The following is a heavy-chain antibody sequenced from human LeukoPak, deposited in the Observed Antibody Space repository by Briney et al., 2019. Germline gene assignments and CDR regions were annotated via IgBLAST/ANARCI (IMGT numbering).Heavy chain of an antibody. D-gene: IGHD1-26*01. J-gene: IGHJ4*02. Sequence: PGGSLRLSCAGSGFTFSTYAMSWVRRTPGKGLEWVSAITSVGGTTYYADSVKGRFTISRDNSKNTLWLQMNSLRAEDTAVYYCARERVSGSFDYWGQGTLVSVSS. CDR3: ARERVSGSFDY. CDR2: ITSVGGTT. V-gene: IGHV3-23*01. CDR1: GFTFSTYA.